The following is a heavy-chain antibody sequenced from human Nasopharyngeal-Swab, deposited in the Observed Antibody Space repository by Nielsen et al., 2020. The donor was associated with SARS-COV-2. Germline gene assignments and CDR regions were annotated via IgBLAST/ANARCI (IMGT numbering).Heavy chain of an antibody. CDR1: GFTFSSYA. CDR3: ARDFRELVGAFDI. Sequence: GESLKISCAASGFTFSSYAMSWVRQAPGKGLEWVSSISSSSSYIYYADSVKGRFTISRDNAKNSLYLQMNSLRAEDTAVYYCARDFRELVGAFDIWGQGTMVTVSS. V-gene: IGHV3-21*01. J-gene: IGHJ3*02. D-gene: IGHD6-13*01. CDR2: ISSSSSYI.